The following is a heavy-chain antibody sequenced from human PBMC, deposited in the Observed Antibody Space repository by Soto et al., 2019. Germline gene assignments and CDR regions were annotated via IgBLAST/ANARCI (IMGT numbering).Heavy chain of an antibody. CDR1: GGSINRSNYY. CDR3: ARHFVAVVIKGWGY. V-gene: IGHV4-39*01. D-gene: IGHD3-22*01. CDR2: IYYNGNA. Sequence: PSETLSLTCTVSGGSINRSNYYWDWILQPPGKGLEWIGTIYYNGNAYYNPSLKSRVTMSVDTSKNQFSLKLISVTAADTAVYFCARHFVAVVIKGWGYWGQGNLVTVSS. J-gene: IGHJ4*02.